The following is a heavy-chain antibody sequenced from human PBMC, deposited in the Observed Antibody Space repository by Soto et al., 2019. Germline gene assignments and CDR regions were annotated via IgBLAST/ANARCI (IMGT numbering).Heavy chain of an antibody. D-gene: IGHD2-2*01. CDR1: GFTFSSYG. Sequence: HPGGSLRLSCAASGFTFSSYGMHWVRQAPGKGLEWVAVIWYDGSNKYYADSVKGRFTISRDSSKNTLYLQMNSLRAEDTAVYYCAREISSTRNADAFDIRAQRTMVTFSS. CDR3: AREISSTRNADAFDI. CDR2: IWYDGSNK. V-gene: IGHV3-33*01. J-gene: IGHJ3*02.